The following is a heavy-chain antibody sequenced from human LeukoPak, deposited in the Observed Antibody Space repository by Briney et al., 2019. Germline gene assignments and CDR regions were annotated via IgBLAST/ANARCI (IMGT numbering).Heavy chain of an antibody. CDR1: GFTFSNYW. CDR2: IKQDGSEK. CDR3: ARGHSSSPNWFDP. J-gene: IGHJ5*02. Sequence: GGSLRLSCAASGFTFSNYWMSWVRQAPGKGLEWVANIKQDGSEKYYVDSVKGRFSISRDNAKNSLYLQMNSLRAEDTAVYYCARGHSSSPNWFDPWGQGTLVTVSS. V-gene: IGHV3-7*01. D-gene: IGHD6-13*01.